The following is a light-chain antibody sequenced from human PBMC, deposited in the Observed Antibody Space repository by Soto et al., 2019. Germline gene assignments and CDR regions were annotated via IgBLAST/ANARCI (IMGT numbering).Light chain of an antibody. CDR2: GAS. CDR3: QQYGSSPWT. Sequence: DIVLTQSPVTLSLSPGERATLSCRASRSAGSSYLAWYQQKPGQAPSFLIYGASSRATGIPDRFSGSGSGTDFTLTISRLEPEDFAVYYCQQYGSSPWTFGQGTKVELK. CDR1: RSAGSSY. J-gene: IGKJ1*01. V-gene: IGKV3-20*01.